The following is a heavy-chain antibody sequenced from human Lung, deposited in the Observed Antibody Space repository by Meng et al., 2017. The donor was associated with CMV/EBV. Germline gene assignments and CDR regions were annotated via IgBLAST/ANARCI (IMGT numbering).Heavy chain of an antibody. D-gene: IGHD1-26*01. CDR1: GYTFTNYG. J-gene: IGHJ4*02. CDR3: ARVEVGITSGDY. Sequence: QCQVVRCGGGEKRPGASGKASCKASGYTFTNYGITWVRQAPGQGLEWMGWISAYNGNTNYAQTLQGRLTMTTDTSTSTAYMELRSLRSDDTAVYYCARVEVGITSGDYWGQGTLVTVSS. V-gene: IGHV1-18*01. CDR2: ISAYNGNT.